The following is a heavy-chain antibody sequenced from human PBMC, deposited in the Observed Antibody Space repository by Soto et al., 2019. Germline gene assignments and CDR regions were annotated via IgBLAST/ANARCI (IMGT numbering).Heavy chain of an antibody. V-gene: IGHV6-1*01. D-gene: IGHD1-20*01. Sequence: SQTLSLTCAISGDSVSSNSAAWNWIRQSPSRGLEWLGRTYYRSKWYNDYAVSVKSRITINPDTSKNQFSLQLNSVTPEDTAVYYCARDLGLTGTHGGYYYGMDVWGQGTTVTVSS. J-gene: IGHJ6*02. CDR1: GDSVSSNSAA. CDR3: ARDLGLTGTHGGYYYGMDV. CDR2: TYYRSKWYN.